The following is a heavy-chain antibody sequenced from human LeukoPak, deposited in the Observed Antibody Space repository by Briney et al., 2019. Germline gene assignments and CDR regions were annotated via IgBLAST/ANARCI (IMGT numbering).Heavy chain of an antibody. D-gene: IGHD3-22*01. CDR3: ARGRYDDSSGHHFFDY. V-gene: IGHV4-34*01. J-gene: IGHJ4*02. Sequence: SETLSLTCAVYGGSFSGNYWSWIRQAPGKGLDWIGEINHSGSTNYNPSLKSRVSISADTSKTQFSLNLSSVTAADTAVYYCARGRYDDSSGHHFFDYWGQGTLVTVSS. CDR2: INHSGST. CDR1: GGSFSGNY.